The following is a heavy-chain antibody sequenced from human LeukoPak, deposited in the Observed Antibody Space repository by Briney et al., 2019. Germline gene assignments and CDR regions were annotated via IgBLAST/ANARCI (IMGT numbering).Heavy chain of an antibody. CDR2: ISVGGGST. CDR3: ARGMGSSWYYFDY. J-gene: IGHJ4*02. CDR1: GFTFSSYG. Sequence: GGSLRLSCAGTGFTFSSYGMSWVRQAPGKGLEWVSVISVGGGSTYYADSVKGRFTISRDNSKNTLYLQMNSLRAEDTAVYYCARGMGSSWYYFDYWGQGTLVTVSS. D-gene: IGHD6-13*01. V-gene: IGHV3-23*01.